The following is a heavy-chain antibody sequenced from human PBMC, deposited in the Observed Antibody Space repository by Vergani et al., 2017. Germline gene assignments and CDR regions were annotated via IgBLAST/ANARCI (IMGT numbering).Heavy chain of an antibody. V-gene: IGHV1-46*03. CDR2: INPSGGST. CDR1: GYTFTSYY. J-gene: IGHJ4*02. D-gene: IGHD3-22*01. Sequence: QVQLVQSGAEVKKPGASVKVFCKASGYTFTSYYMHWVRQAPGQGLEWMGTINPSGGSTRYAQKFQGRVNMTRDTSTSTVYIELSSLRSEDTAVYYCTRRWFCDSIAYWAYWGQGTLVTGSS. CDR3: TRRWFCDSIAYWAY.